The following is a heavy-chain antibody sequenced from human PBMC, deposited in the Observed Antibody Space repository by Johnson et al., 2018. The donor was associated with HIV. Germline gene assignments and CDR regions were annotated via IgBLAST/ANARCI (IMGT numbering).Heavy chain of an antibody. CDR3: AKDFYDSSGYYSCAFDI. Sequence: VQLVESGGGVVQPGRSLRLSCAASGFTVSSNYMSWVRQAPGKGLEWVAVISYDGSNKYYADSVKGRFTIYRDNPKNTLYLQMNSLRAEDTAVYYCAKDFYDSSGYYSCAFDIWGQGTMVTVSS. V-gene: IGHV3-30*18. D-gene: IGHD3-22*01. CDR1: GFTVSSNY. J-gene: IGHJ3*02. CDR2: ISYDGSNK.